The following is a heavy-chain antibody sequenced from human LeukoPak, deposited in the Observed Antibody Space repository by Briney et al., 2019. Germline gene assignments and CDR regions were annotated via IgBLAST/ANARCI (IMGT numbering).Heavy chain of an antibody. V-gene: IGHV4-59*01. CDR3: ARVGQHAFDI. CDR2: IYYSGST. D-gene: IGHD3-10*01. CDR1: GGSISSYY. J-gene: IGHJ3*02. Sequence: SETLSLTCTVSGGSISSYYWSWIRQPPGKGLEWIGYIYYSGSTTYNPSLKSRVTISVDTSKNQFSLKLSSVTAADTAVYYCARVGQHAFDIWGQGTMVTVSS.